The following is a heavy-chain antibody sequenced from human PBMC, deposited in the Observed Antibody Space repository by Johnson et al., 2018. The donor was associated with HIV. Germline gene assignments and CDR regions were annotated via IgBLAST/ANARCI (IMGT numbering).Heavy chain of an antibody. J-gene: IGHJ3*02. Sequence: QVHLVESGGGVVQPGRSLRINCEVSEFTFMNYAMHWVRLAPGKGLQWVAVISYNGGKKYYGDSVKGRFTISRDNFKKTLFLQMDSLRTEDTAVYYCARGRKDMEAADGLDNDGFDMRGQGTLVTVSS. V-gene: IGHV3-30*04. D-gene: IGHD6-13*01. CDR2: ISYNGGKK. CDR3: ARGRKDMEAADGLDNDGFDM. CDR1: EFTFMNYA.